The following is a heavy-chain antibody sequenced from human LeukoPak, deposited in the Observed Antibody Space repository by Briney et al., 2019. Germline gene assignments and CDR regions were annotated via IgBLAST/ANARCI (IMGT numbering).Heavy chain of an antibody. V-gene: IGHV4-59*01. D-gene: IGHD3-22*01. CDR2: IYYGGST. J-gene: IGHJ3*02. CDR3: ARDNPNYDSSGYYPRDAFDI. Sequence: PSETLSLTCTVSGGSISSYYWSWIRQPPGKGLEWIGYIYYGGSTNYNPSLKSRVTISVDTSKNQFSLKLSSVTAADTAVYYCARDNPNYDSSGYYPRDAFDIWGQGTMVTVSS. CDR1: GGSISSYY.